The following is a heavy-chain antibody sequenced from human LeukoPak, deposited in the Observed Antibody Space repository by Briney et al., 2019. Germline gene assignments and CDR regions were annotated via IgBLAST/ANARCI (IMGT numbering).Heavy chain of an antibody. Sequence: SETLSLTCSVSGGSIYNFYWSWIRQPPGKGLEWIGEINHSGSTNYNPSLKSRVTISVDTSKNQFSLKLSSVTAADTAVYYCARGMGAGTSFAHDYWGQGTLVTVSS. CDR3: ARGMGAGTSFAHDY. CDR2: INHSGST. V-gene: IGHV4-34*01. J-gene: IGHJ4*02. D-gene: IGHD6-19*01. CDR1: GGSIYNFY.